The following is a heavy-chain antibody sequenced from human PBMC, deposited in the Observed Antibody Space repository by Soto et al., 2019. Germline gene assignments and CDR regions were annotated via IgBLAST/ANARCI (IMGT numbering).Heavy chain of an antibody. CDR2: ISGSGGST. CDR3: PKGGIVVVPAPNWFDP. V-gene: IGHV3-23*01. D-gene: IGHD2-2*01. CDR1: GFTFSSYA. Sequence: EVQLLESGGGLVQPGGSLRLSCAASGFTFSSYAMSWVRQAPGKGLEWVSAISGSGGSTYYADSVKGRFTISRDNSKNTLYLQMNSLRAEDTAVYYCPKGGIVVVPAPNWFDPWGQGTLVTVSS. J-gene: IGHJ5*02.